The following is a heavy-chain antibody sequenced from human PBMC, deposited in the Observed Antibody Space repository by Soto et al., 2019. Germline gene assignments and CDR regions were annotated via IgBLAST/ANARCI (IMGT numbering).Heavy chain of an antibody. CDR3: ARVPGFNSNFSLGTYNWFDP. CDR1: GGSISSGGYY. V-gene: IGHV4-31*03. D-gene: IGHD4-4*01. CDR2: IYYSGST. J-gene: IGHJ5*02. Sequence: SETLSLTCTVSGGSISSGGYYWSWIRQHPGKGLEWIGYIYYSGSTYYNPSLKSRVTISVDTSKNQFSLKLSSVTAADTAVYYSARVPGFNSNFSLGTYNWFDPWGQGTLVTVSS.